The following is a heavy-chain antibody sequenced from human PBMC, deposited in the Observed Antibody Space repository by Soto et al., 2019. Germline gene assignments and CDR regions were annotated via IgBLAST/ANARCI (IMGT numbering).Heavy chain of an antibody. CDR3: GRDLTSNANCIDP. Sequence: SETLSLTCSVSGDYIHVGGYYWTWIRQRPGKGLEWMGYIYYTGKTYYNPSLESRLTMSVDRSKNRFSLRLTSVTAADTAVYFCGRDLTSNANCIDPWGQGTLVTVSS. J-gene: IGHJ5*02. D-gene: IGHD2-2*01. CDR1: GDYIHVGGYY. V-gene: IGHV4-30-4*01. CDR2: IYYTGKT.